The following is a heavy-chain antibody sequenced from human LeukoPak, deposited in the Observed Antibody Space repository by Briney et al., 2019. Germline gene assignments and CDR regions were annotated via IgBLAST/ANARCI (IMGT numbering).Heavy chain of an antibody. Sequence: PRGSLRLSCAAPGFTFRRSGTQWVRKARGKGMGREAFIRYDGSIKYYADSVKGRFTSSRDNSKNTLYLQMNSLRAEDTAVYYCAKDWVYYYGSGSYSPSYYYYYYMDVWGKGTTVTVSS. CDR3: AKDWVYYYGSGSYSPSYYYYYYMDV. CDR1: GFTFRRSG. CDR2: IRYDGSIK. V-gene: IGHV3-30*02. J-gene: IGHJ6*03. D-gene: IGHD3-10*01.